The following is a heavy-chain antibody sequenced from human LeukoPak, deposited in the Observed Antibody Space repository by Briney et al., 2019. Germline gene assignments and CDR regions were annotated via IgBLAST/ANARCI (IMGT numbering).Heavy chain of an antibody. D-gene: IGHD2-21*02. J-gene: IGHJ4*02. CDR1: GASISSYY. CDR3: ARGDDYFDY. V-gene: IGHV4-59*01. Sequence: SSETLSLTCTVSGASISSYYWSWFRQPPGKGLEWIGYTYYTGSTNYNPSLKSRVTISVDTSKNQFSLKLSSVTAADTAVYYCARGDDYFDYWGQGTLVTVSS. CDR2: TYYTGST.